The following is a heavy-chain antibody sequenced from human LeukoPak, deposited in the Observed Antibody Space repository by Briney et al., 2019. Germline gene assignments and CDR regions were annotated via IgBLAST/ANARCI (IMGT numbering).Heavy chain of an antibody. CDR3: AREAYSNLGDGGAWFDY. D-gene: IGHD3-16*01. V-gene: IGHV3-33*01. J-gene: IGHJ4*02. CDR1: GFTFSSYG. CDR2: IWYDGSNK. Sequence: PGGSLRLSCAASGFTFSSYGMHWVRQAPGKGLEWVAVIWYDGSNKYYADSVKGRFTISRDNSKNTLYLPMNSLRAEDTAVYYCAREAYSNLGDGGAWFDYWGQGTLVTVSS.